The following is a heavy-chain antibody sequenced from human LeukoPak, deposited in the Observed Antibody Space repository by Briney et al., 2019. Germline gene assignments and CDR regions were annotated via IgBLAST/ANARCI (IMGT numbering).Heavy chain of an antibody. V-gene: IGHV1-24*01. CDR2: FDPEDGKP. J-gene: IGHJ4*02. CDR3: AADGGLLLNS. CDR1: GYTRTELS. D-gene: IGHD3-22*01. Sequence: GASVKVSCKVSGYTRTELSMHWVRQAPGKGLEWMGGFDPEDGKPIYAQKFQGRVTMTEDTSTDTTYMELSSLRSEDTAVYYCAADGGLLLNSWGQGTLVTVSS.